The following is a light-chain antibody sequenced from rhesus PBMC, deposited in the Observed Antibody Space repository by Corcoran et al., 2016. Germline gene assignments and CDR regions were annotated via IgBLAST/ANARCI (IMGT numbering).Light chain of an antibody. CDR2: WAS. Sequence: DIVMTQSPDSLAVSLGERVTINCKSSQRLQYNSNNKNYLAWYQQKPGPAPKLFIYWASTRESGVHNRFGGTGSGTDFPLTIRSLQSEDVAVYYCQKYYSSPLTVGGGTKVEL. V-gene: IGKV4-1*01. J-gene: IGKJ4*01. CDR3: QKYYSSPLT. CDR1: QRLQYNSNNKNY.